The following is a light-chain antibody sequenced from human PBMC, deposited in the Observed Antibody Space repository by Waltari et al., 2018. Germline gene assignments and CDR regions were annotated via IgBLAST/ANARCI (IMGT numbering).Light chain of an antibody. CDR2: GAS. CDR1: QSVSRT. J-gene: IGKJ1*01. CDR3: QHYVRLPVT. V-gene: IGKV3-20*01. Sequence: IVLTQSPGTLSLSPGERATLSCRASQSVSRTLAWYQQEPGQAPRLLIYGASTRAAGIPDRFSGSGSGTDFRLTISRLEPEDFAVYYCQHYVRLPVTFGQGTKVEIK.